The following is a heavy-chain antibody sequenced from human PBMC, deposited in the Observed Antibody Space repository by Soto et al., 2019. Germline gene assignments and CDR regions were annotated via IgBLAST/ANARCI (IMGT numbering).Heavy chain of an antibody. J-gene: IGHJ3*02. V-gene: IGHV2-5*01. CDR3: AHRLGGTSTSGGAIDI. CDR1: GFSFTTGGAG. Sequence: QITLKESGPSLVEPTQTLTLTCTFSGFSFTTGGAGVGWIRQPPGKALEWLALIYWNDVKRYIPSLKNRLTITKDTSKSQVVLTMTNMDPVDTATYFCAHRLGGTSTSGGAIDIWCQGTMVIVSS. D-gene: IGHD3-16*01. CDR2: IYWNDVK.